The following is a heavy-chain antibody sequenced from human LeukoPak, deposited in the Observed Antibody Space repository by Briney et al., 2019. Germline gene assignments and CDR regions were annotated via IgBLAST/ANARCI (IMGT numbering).Heavy chain of an antibody. V-gene: IGHV3-30*18. CDR3: AKEDRTVPVDVPPSDWYFDH. D-gene: IGHD2-2*01. CDR2: ISFDGSKQ. J-gene: IGHJ2*01. Sequence: GGSLRLSCAASGLTFSNYGMHWVRQAPGKGLEWVTVISFDGSKQYYADSVKGRFTISRDNSKNTLYLQMNILRTEDTAIYYCAKEDRTVPVDVPPSDWYFDHWGRGTLVTVSS. CDR1: GLTFSNYG.